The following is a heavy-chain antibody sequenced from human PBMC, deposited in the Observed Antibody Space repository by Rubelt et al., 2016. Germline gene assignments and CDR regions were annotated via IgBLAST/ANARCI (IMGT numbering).Heavy chain of an antibody. CDR3: ARGLTTVTTLIWVDP. CDR1: GYTFTSYA. V-gene: IGHV1-3*01. Sequence: QVQLVQSGAEVKKPGASVKVSCKASGYTFTSYAMHWVRQAPGQRLEWMGWINAGNGNTKYSQKLHVRVTITRDTSASPAYMELGSLGSEDTAGYYCARGLTTVTTLIWVDPWGQGTLVTVSS. CDR2: INAGNGNT. D-gene: IGHD4-17*01. J-gene: IGHJ5*02.